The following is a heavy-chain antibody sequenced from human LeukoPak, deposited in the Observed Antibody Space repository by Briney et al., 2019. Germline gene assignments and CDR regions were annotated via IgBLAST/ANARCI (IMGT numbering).Heavy chain of an antibody. CDR2: ISYDGSNK. CDR1: GFTFSSYA. V-gene: IGHV3-30-3*01. D-gene: IGHD6-19*01. Sequence: GGSLRLSCAASGFTFSSYAMSWVRQAPGKGLEWVAVISYDGSNKYYADSVKGRFTISRDNSKNTLYLQMNSLRAEDTAVYYCASTGYSSGWYFFPTYYYYGMDVWGQGTTVTVSS. CDR3: ASTGYSSGWYFFPTYYYYGMDV. J-gene: IGHJ6*02.